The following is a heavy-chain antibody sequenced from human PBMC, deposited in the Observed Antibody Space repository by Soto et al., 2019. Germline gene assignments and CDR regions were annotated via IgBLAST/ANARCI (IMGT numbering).Heavy chain of an antibody. D-gene: IGHD3-3*01. CDR3: ARDGNYDFWSGYWSHLGYYGVDV. CDR2: ISAYNGNT. J-gene: IGHJ6*02. V-gene: IGHV1-18*04. Sequence: ASVKVSFKASGYTFTSYGISWVRQAPGQGLEWMGWISAYNGNTNYAQKLQGRVTMTTDTSTSTAYMELRSLRSDDTAVYYCARDGNYDFWSGYWSHLGYYGVDVWGQGTTVTVSS. CDR1: GYTFTSYG.